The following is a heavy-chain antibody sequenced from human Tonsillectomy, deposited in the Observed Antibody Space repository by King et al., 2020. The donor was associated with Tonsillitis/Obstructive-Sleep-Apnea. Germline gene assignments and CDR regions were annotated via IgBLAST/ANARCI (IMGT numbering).Heavy chain of an antibody. CDR3: ARGEGGWFDP. Sequence: QLVQSGGGLVQPGGSLRLSCAASGFTFSTYWMSWVRQAPGKGLEWVANIRQDGGEKYYVDSVKGRFTISRDNAKNALFLQMNSLRVEDTAVYYCARGEGGWFDPWGQGTLATVSS. D-gene: IGHD3-16*01. CDR1: GFTFSTYW. V-gene: IGHV3-7*03. J-gene: IGHJ5*02. CDR2: IRQDGGEK.